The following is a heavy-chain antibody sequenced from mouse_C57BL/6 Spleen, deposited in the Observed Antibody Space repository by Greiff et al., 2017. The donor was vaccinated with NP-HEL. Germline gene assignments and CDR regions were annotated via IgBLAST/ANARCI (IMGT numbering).Heavy chain of an antibody. CDR1: GYTFTSYW. D-gene: IGHD2-3*01. J-gene: IGHJ4*01. Sequence: QVQLQQPGAELVKPGASVKLSCKASGYTFTSYWMHWVKQRPGQGLEWIGMIHPNSGSTNYNEKFKSKATLTVDKSSSTAYMQLSSLTSEDSAVYYCARDGYYVFMDYWGQGTSVTVSS. CDR3: ARDGYYVFMDY. V-gene: IGHV1-64*01. CDR2: IHPNSGST.